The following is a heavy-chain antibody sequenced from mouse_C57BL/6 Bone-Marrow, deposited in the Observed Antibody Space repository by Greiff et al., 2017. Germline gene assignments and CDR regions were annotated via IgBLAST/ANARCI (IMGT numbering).Heavy chain of an antibody. CDR2: ISSGGSYT. Sequence: EVQLVESGGDLVKPGGSLKLSCAASGFTFSSYGMSWVRQTPDKRLEWVATISSGGSYTYYPDSVKGRFTISRDNAKNTLYLQMSSLKSEDTAMYYCARLGIYDGYYREYWGRGTTLTVSS. CDR3: ARLGIYDGYYREY. V-gene: IGHV5-6*01. CDR1: GFTFSSYG. D-gene: IGHD2-3*01. J-gene: IGHJ2*01.